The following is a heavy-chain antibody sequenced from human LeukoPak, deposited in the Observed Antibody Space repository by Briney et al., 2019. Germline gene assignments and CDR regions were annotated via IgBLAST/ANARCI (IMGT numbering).Heavy chain of an antibody. Sequence: SETLSLTCAVYGGSFSGYYWSWIRQPPGKRPEWIGEINHSGSTNYNPSLKSRVTISVDTSKNQFSLKLSSVTAADTAVYYCARPVPAYYYGSGSDYWGQGTLVTVSS. CDR2: INHSGST. D-gene: IGHD3-10*01. V-gene: IGHV4-34*01. CDR1: GGSFSGYY. J-gene: IGHJ4*02. CDR3: ARPVPAYYYGSGSDY.